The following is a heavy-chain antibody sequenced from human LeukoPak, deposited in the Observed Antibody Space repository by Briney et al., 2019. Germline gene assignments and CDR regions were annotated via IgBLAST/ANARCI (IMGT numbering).Heavy chain of an antibody. J-gene: IGHJ5*02. D-gene: IGHD2-2*01. CDR3: ARLDSTPPGYCSSTSCWGWSWFDP. V-gene: IGHV5-51*01. CDR2: IYPGDSDT. Sequence: GESLKISCKGSGYSFTNYWIGWVRQMPGKGLAWMGIIYPGDSDTRKSPSFQGQVTISADKSISTAYLQWSSLKASDTAMYYCARLDSTPPGYCSSTSCWGWSWFDPWGQGTLVTVSS. CDR1: GYSFTNYW.